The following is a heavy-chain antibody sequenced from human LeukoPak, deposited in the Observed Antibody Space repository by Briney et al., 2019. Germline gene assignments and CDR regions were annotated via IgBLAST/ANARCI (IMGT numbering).Heavy chain of an antibody. V-gene: IGHV3-48*01. CDR1: GFTFSDYS. Sequence: GGSLRLSCAASGFTFSDYSMNWVRQAPGKGLEWVSYISSRSTNIYYADSVKGRFTISRDNAKNSLYLQMNSLRTEDTAVYYCASELKGYFDSWGQGTLVTVSS. CDR3: ASELKGYFDS. CDR2: ISSRSTNI. J-gene: IGHJ4*02.